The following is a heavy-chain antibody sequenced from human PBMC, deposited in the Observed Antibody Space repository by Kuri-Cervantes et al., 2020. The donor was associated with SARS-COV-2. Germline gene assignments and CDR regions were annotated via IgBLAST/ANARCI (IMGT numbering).Heavy chain of an antibody. D-gene: IGHD2-8*01. CDR2: INPSGGST. Sequence: ASVKVSCKASGYTFTSYYMHWVRQAPGQGLEWMGIINPSGGSTSYAQKFQGRVTMTRDTSTSTVYMELSSLRSEDTAVYYCARAAGYCTNGVCSLLDYWGQGTLVTVSS. J-gene: IGHJ4*02. CDR1: GYTFTSYY. V-gene: IGHV1-46*01. CDR3: ARAAGYCTNGVCSLLDY.